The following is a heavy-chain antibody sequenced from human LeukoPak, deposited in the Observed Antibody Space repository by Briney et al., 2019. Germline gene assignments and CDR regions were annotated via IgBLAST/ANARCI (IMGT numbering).Heavy chain of an antibody. CDR3: AREPTAMIL. J-gene: IGHJ4*02. CDR2: ISSSSTYI. Sequence: SGGSLRLSCAASGFTFSSYSMNWVRQTPGEXLEWVSSISSSSTYIYYADSVKGRFTISRDNAKNSLYLQMNSLRAEDTAVYYCAREPTAMILWGQGTLVTVSS. CDR1: GFTFSSYS. D-gene: IGHD5-18*01. V-gene: IGHV3-21*01.